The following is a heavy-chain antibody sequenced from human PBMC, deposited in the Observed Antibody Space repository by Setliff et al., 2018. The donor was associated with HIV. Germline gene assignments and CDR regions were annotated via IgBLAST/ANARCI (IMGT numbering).Heavy chain of an antibody. Sequence: PGGSLRLSCAASELTFSNYAMGWVRQGPGKGLEWVSTIGAAGYPTHYAESVKGRFTISKDNSQNALYLQMNSLTDEDTAVYYCAKVFAFGVDGFDIWGQGTMVTVSS. CDR2: IGAAGYPT. CDR3: AKVFAFGVDGFDI. J-gene: IGHJ3*02. V-gene: IGHV3-23*01. CDR1: ELTFSNYA. D-gene: IGHD3-10*01.